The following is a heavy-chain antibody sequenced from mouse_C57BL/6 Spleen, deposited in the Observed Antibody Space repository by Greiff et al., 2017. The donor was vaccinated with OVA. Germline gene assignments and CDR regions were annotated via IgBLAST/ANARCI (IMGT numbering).Heavy chain of an antibody. CDR1: GYAFTNYL. Sequence: QVQLKQSGAELVRPGTSVKVSCKASGYAFTNYLIEWVKQRPGQGLEWIGVINPGSGGPNYNEKFKGKATLTADKSSSTAYMQLSSLTSEDSAVYFCARVIYYGYDGAMDYWGQGTSVTVSS. V-gene: IGHV1-54*01. CDR3: ARVIYYGYDGAMDY. D-gene: IGHD2-2*01. J-gene: IGHJ4*01. CDR2: INPGSGGP.